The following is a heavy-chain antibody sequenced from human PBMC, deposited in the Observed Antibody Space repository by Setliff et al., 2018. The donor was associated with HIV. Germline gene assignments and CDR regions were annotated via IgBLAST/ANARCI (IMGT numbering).Heavy chain of an antibody. V-gene: IGHV3-7*01. D-gene: IGHD3-10*01. CDR2: INQDGSEK. CDR3: ARKLRPGHGMDV. J-gene: IGHJ6*02. Sequence: PGGSLRLSCAASGFTFSTYAMAWVRQAPGKGLEWVGNINQDGSEKNYVDSVKGRFSISRDNAENSLYLQMSSLRAEDTAVYYCARKLRPGHGMDVWGQGTTVTVSS. CDR1: GFTFSTYA.